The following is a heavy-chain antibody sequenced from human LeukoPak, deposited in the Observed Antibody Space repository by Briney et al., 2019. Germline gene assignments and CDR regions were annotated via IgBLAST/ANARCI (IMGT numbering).Heavy chain of an antibody. CDR3: TTGEAGFSRYEY. D-gene: IGHD6-19*01. CDR2: SSLANGNT. Sequence: GASVKVSCKISGNTLPTPAITWVRQAPGEGLEWMGWSSLANGNTNYAQKLQGRVTMTIDISTSTAYVELRSLRSDDTAIYYCTTGEAGFSRYEYWGQGTVVTVSS. CDR1: GNTLPTPA. J-gene: IGHJ4*02. V-gene: IGHV1-18*01.